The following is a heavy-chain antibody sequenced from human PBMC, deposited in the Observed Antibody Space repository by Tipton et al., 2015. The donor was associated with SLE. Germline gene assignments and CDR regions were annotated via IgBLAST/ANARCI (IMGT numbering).Heavy chain of an antibody. D-gene: IGHD3-22*01. Sequence: QLVQSGRGLVQPGGSLRLSCAASGFTVSSNYMSWVRQAPGKGLEWVSVIYSGGSTYYADSVKGRFTVSRDNSKNTLYLQMNSLRAEDTAVYYCARDLSYYYDSSGYRPGMDVWGQGTTVTVSS. CDR1: GFTVSSNY. V-gene: IGHV3-53*04. CDR2: IYSGGST. CDR3: ARDLSYYYDSSGYRPGMDV. J-gene: IGHJ6*02.